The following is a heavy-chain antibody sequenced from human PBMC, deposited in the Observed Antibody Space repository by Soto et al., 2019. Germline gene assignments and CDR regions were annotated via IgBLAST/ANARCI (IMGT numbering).Heavy chain of an antibody. D-gene: IGHD2-21*02. CDR1: GGTFSNYP. CDR3: ARGLYCGGGCYSHFDS. J-gene: IGHJ4*02. Sequence: VQLVQSGAEVKKPGSSVKVSCKASGGTFSNYPFIWVRQAPGQGLDWMGGIIPIFGTTDYGQRFQGRVTITADESTNTADMELSSLRSDDTAVYYCARGLYCGGGCYSHFDSWGQGTLVTVSS. V-gene: IGHV1-69*01. CDR2: IIPIFGTT.